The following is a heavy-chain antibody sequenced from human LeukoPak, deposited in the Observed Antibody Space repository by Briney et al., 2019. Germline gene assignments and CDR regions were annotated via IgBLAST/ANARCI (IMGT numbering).Heavy chain of an antibody. J-gene: IGHJ4*02. V-gene: IGHV4-31*03. D-gene: IGHD6-13*01. CDR3: ARVSRSNWYYY. CDR2: IYHSGST. CDR1: GGSVSSGSYY. Sequence: SETLSLTCTVSGGSVSSGSYYWSWIRQPPGKGLEWIGYIYHSGSTYYNPSLKSRLTISVDTSKNQFSLKLSSVTAADTAVYFCARVSRSNWYYYWGQGTLVTVSS.